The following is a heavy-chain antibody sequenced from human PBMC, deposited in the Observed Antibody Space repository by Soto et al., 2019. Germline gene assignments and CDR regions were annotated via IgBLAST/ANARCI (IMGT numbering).Heavy chain of an antibody. CDR2: MNPNSGNT. CDR3: ARKVLTGYYKRNWFDP. V-gene: IGHV1-8*01. CDR1: GYTFTSYD. Sequence: GASVKVSCKASGYTFTSYDINWVRQATGQGLEWMGWMNPNSGNTGYAQKFQGRVTMTRNTSISTAYMELSSLRSEDTAVYYCARKVLTGYYKRNWFDPWGQGTLVTVSS. D-gene: IGHD3-9*01. J-gene: IGHJ5*02.